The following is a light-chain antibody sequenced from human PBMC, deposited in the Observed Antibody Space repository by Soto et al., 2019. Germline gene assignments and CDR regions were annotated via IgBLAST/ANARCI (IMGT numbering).Light chain of an antibody. CDR1: SSDVGVYNY. V-gene: IGLV2-11*01. CDR3: CSYAGSYSWV. J-gene: IGLJ3*02. Sequence: QSALTQPRSVSGSPGQSVTISCTGTSSDVGVYNYVSWYQQHPGKAPKVMIYDVSKRPSGVPDRFSGSKSDNTASLTISGLQAEDEADYYCCSYAGSYSWVFGGGTKVTVL. CDR2: DVS.